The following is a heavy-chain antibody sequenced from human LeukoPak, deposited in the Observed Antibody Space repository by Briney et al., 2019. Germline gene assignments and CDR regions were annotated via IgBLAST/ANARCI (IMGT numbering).Heavy chain of an antibody. Sequence: GGALRLSCAASAFTFSSYAMSWVRQAPGKGLEWVSSTSGGGGSTDYEDSVKGRFTTSRDNSEKTLYLQMNSLRAEDTAVYYCANWWYGSGHFQHWGQGTLVTVS. CDR2: TSGGGGST. D-gene: IGHD3-10*01. J-gene: IGHJ1*01. CDR3: ANWWYGSGHFQH. CDR1: AFTFSSYA. V-gene: IGHV3-23*01.